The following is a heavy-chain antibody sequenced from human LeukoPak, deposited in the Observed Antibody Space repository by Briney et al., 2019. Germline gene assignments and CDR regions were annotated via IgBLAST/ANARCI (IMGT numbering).Heavy chain of an antibody. D-gene: IGHD5-18*01. V-gene: IGHV5-51*01. CDR3: ARGFGYAGNYFDS. CDR1: GYTFTNYL. CDR2: IFLGDSDT. Sequence: GSLKVSCPGSGYTFTNYLLSWVRQAPGKGLEWVGIIFLGDSDTRYSPSFQGQVTISDDKSISTAYLQWSSLEASDTAIYYCARGFGYAGNYFDSWGQGTLVTVSS. J-gene: IGHJ4*03.